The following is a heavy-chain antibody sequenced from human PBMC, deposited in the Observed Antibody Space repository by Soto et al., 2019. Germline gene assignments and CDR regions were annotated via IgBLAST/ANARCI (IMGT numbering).Heavy chain of an antibody. CDR2: IIPIFGTA. CDR1: GGTFSNYA. V-gene: IGHV1-69*13. D-gene: IGHD6-6*01. J-gene: IGHJ6*02. Sequence: SVKVSCKASGGTFSNYAISWVRQAPGQGLEWMGGIIPIFGTANYAQKFQGRVTNTADESTSTVYMELSSLRSENTAVYYCAYEGAARRDYGMDVWGQGTTVTVSS. CDR3: AYEGAARRDYGMDV.